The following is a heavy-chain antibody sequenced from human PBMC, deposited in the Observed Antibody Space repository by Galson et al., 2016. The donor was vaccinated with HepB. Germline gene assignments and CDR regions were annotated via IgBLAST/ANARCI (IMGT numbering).Heavy chain of an antibody. CDR3: ARIRGGGP. V-gene: IGHV3-74*01. D-gene: IGHD3-10*01. Sequence: SLRLSCAASGFIFSRYWMYWVRQAPGKGPVWVSRISPDGSNAIYADSVKGRFTISRDNAKNTLYLQMNSLRVEDTAVYYCARIRGGGPWGQGTLVTVPS. J-gene: IGHJ5*02. CDR2: ISPDGSNA. CDR1: GFIFSRYW.